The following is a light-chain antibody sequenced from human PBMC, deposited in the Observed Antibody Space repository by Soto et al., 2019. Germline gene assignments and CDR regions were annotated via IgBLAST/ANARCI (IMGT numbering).Light chain of an antibody. J-gene: IGKJ1*01. CDR3: QQSYNTPWT. CDR1: QSISSY. CDR2: AAS. V-gene: IGKV1-39*01. Sequence: DIQRTQSPSSLSASVGDRVTITCRASQSISSYLNWYQQKPGKAPKLLIYAASSLQSGVPSRFSGSVAGTDFTLTISSLQPEDFASYYCQQSYNTPWTFGQGTNVEIK.